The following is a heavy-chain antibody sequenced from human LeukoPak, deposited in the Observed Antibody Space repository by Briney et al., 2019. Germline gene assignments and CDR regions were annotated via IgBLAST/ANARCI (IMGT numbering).Heavy chain of an antibody. CDR3: ARVKGGGTHDAFDI. CDR2: ISSSSSYI. D-gene: IGHD2-15*01. V-gene: IGHV3-21*01. J-gene: IGHJ3*02. CDR1: GFTFSSYS. Sequence: GGSLRLSCAASGFTFSSYSMNWVRQAPGEGLEWVSSISSSSSYIYYGDSVKGRFTISRDNAKNSLYLQMNSLRAEDTAVYYCARVKGGGTHDAFDIWGQGTMVTVSS.